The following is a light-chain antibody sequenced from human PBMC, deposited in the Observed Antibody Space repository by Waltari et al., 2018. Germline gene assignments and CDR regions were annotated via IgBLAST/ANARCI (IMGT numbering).Light chain of an antibody. CDR1: TSHLGGNY. Sequence: SVMTQPPSASGTPGQPVTLSCSGGTSHLGGNYVYCYQPLPGTAHKLIVYRNSQRPSGVPDRFSGSKSGASASLAISGLQSEDEGDYYCATWDDSLTNYVFGTGTKVTV. CDR3: ATWDDSLTNYV. V-gene: IGLV1-47*01. CDR2: RNS. J-gene: IGLJ1*01.